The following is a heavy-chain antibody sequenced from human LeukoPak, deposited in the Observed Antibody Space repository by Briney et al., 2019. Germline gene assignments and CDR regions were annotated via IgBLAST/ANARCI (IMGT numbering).Heavy chain of an antibody. D-gene: IGHD6-6*01. CDR2: ISSSSYI. CDR3: ARALVSSDI. CDR1: GFTFSSYS. V-gene: IGHV3-21*01. Sequence: GGFLRLSCAASGFTFSSYSMNWVRQAPGKGLEWVSSISSSSYIYYADSVKGRFTISRDNAKNSLYPQMNSLRAEDTAVYYCARALVSSDIWGQGTMVTVSS. J-gene: IGHJ3*02.